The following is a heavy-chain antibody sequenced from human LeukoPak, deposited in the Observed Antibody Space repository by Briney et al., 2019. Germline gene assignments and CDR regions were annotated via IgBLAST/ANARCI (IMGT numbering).Heavy chain of an antibody. CDR1: GGSISSYY. CDR3: ARDGPRYYYGMDV. V-gene: IGHV4-59*01. CDR2: IYYSGST. J-gene: IGHJ6*04. Sequence: SETLSLTCTVSGGSISSYYWSWIRQPPGKGLEWIGYIYYSGSTNYNPSLKSRVTISVDMSKNQFSLKLSSVTAADTAVYYCARDGPRYYYGMDVWGKGTTVTVSS.